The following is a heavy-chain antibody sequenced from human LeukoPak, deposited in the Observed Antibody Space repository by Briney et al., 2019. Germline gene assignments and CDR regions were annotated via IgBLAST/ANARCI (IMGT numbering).Heavy chain of an antibody. V-gene: IGHV5-51*01. CDR1: GYSFTSYW. J-gene: IGHJ4*02. CDR3: ARHRAGKYYYDSSGYAYY. D-gene: IGHD3-22*01. Sequence: GASLKISCKGSGYSFTSYWIGWGRRMPGKGLEGRGIIYPGDSDTRYSPSFQGQVTISADKSISTASLQWSSLRASDTAMYYCARHRAGKYYYDSSGYAYYWGQGTLVTVSS. CDR2: IYPGDSDT.